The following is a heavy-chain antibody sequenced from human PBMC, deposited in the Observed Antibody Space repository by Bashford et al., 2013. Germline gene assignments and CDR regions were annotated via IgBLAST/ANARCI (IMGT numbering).Heavy chain of an antibody. Sequence: SSETLSLTCTVSGGSISSYYWSWIRQPPGKGLEWIGYIYYSGSTNYNPSLKSRVTISVDTSKNQFSLKLSSVTAADTAVYYCARYGLGVVPAATAFFRPYGMDVWGQGTTGHRLL. D-gene: IGHD2-2*01. CDR2: IYYSGST. V-gene: IGHV4-59*12. J-gene: IGHJ6*02. CDR3: ARYGLGVVPAATAFFRPYGMDV. CDR1: GGSISSYY.